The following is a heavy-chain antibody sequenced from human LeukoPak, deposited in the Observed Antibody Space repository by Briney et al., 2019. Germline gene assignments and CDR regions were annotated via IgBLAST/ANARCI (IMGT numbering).Heavy chain of an antibody. CDR2: ISAYNGNT. CDR3: ARFQTGTQDWFDP. D-gene: IGHD1-7*01. CDR1: GYTFTSYA. Sequence: ASVKVSCKASGYTFTSYAMNWVRQAPGQGLEWMGWISAYNGNTNYAQKLQGRVTMTTDTSTSTAYMELRSLRSDDTAVYYCARFQTGTQDWFDPWGQGTLVTVSS. V-gene: IGHV1-18*01. J-gene: IGHJ5*02.